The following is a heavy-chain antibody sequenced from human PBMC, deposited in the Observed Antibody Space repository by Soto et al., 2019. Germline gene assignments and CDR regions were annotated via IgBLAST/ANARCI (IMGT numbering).Heavy chain of an antibody. CDR1: GGSFSGYY. V-gene: IGHV4-34*01. Sequence: SETLSLTCAVYGGSFSGYYWSWIRQPPGKGLEWIGEINHSGSTNYNPSLKSRVTISVDTSKNQFSLKLSSVTAADTSVYYRSTPVRHSPYYYYYGMDVWGQGTTVTVSS. D-gene: IGHD2-8*01. J-gene: IGHJ6*02. CDR3: STPVRHSPYYYYYGMDV. CDR2: INHSGST.